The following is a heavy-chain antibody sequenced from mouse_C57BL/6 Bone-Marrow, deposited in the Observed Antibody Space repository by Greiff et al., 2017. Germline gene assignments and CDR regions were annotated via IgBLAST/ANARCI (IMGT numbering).Heavy chain of an antibody. CDR1: GYTFTSYW. Sequence: QVQLQQPGAELVRPGTSVTLSCKASGYTFTSYWMHWVKQRPGQGLEWIGVIDPSDSYTNYNHKFKGKATLTIDTSSSTAYMQLSSLTSEYSAVYYCAGGSSLDYWGQGTSVTVSS. D-gene: IGHD3-2*02. J-gene: IGHJ4*01. CDR2: IDPSDSYT. V-gene: IGHV1-59*01. CDR3: AGGSSLDY.